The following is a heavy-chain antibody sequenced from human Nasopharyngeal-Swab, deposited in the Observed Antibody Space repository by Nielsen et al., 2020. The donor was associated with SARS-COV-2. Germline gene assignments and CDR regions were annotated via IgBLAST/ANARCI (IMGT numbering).Heavy chain of an antibody. Sequence: SETLSLTCTVSCGSISSYYWSWIRQPPGEGLEWVGYIYYSGSTNYNPSLKSRVTISVDTSKNQFSLKLSSVTAADTAVYYCARAPPGVVFGVVTAIVAFDIWGQGTMVTVSS. CDR3: ARAPPGVVFGVVTAIVAFDI. J-gene: IGHJ3*02. CDR1: CGSISSYY. CDR2: IYYSGST. D-gene: IGHD2-21*02. V-gene: IGHV4-59*01.